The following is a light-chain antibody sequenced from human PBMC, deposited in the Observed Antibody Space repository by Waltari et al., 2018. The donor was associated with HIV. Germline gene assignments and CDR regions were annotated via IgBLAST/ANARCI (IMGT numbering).Light chain of an antibody. J-gene: IGLJ2*01. CDR3: SSYATSSTLV. CDR2: DVS. CDR1: SSDFGGYNY. V-gene: IGLV2-14*03. Sequence: QSALTQPASVSGSPGQSITISCTGTSSDFGGYNYVSWYQPRPGKAPKLLLYDVSKRPSGGSNRLSGAKSGNTASLSISGLQADDEADYYCSSYATSSTLVFGGGTKLTVL.